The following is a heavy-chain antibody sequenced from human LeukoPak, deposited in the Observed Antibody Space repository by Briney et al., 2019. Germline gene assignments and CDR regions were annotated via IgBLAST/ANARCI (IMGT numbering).Heavy chain of an antibody. CDR1: RYSFTNSW. CDR2: IDPSYSYT. V-gene: IGHV5-10-1*01. D-gene: IGHD4-17*01. CDR3: TRSLTTTVTTRFDP. J-gene: IGHJ5*02. Sequence: GESLKISCKGSRYSFTNSWISWVRQMPGKGLEWMGRIDPSYSYTNYSPSSQRHVTMSADKSTSTVYLQWSSLKASDTPMYYCTRSLTTTVTTRFDPWGQGNLVTVSS.